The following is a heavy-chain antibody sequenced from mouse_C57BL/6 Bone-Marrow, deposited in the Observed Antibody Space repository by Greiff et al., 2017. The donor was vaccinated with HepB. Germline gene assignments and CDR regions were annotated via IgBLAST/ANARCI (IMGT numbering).Heavy chain of an antibody. Sequence: EVMLVESEGGLVQPGSSMKLSCTASGFTFSDYYMAWVRQVPEKGLEWVANINYDGSSTYYLDSLKSRFIISRDNAKNILYLQMSSLKSEDTATYYCARHDYDRAWFAYWGQGTLVTVSA. V-gene: IGHV5-16*01. D-gene: IGHD2-4*01. CDR1: GFTFSDYY. CDR2: INYDGSST. CDR3: ARHDYDRAWFAY. J-gene: IGHJ3*01.